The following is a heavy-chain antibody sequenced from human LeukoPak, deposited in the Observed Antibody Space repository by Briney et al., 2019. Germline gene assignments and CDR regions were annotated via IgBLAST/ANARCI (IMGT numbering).Heavy chain of an antibody. Sequence: GGSLRLSCAASGFTFSRHWMSWVRQAPGKGLEWVANTKQDGSEKYYVDSVKGRFTISRDNAKSSLYLQMNSLRAEDTAVYYCARTYYDSGSLIENWGQGTLVTVSS. CDR3: ARTYYDSGSLIEN. CDR1: GFTFSRHW. J-gene: IGHJ4*02. CDR2: TKQDGSEK. V-gene: IGHV3-7*01. D-gene: IGHD3-10*01.